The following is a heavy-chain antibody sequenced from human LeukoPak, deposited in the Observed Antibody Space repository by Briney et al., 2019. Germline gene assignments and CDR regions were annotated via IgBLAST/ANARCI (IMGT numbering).Heavy chain of an antibody. CDR3: ARRVGYGKGRVYYYYYMDV. CDR1: GYTFTSYD. J-gene: IGHJ6*03. CDR2: MNPNSGNT. V-gene: IGHV1-8*03. Sequence: ASVKVSCKASGYTFTSYDINWVRQATGQGLEWMGWMNPNSGNTGYAQKFQGRVTITRNTSISTAYMELSSLRSEDTAVYYCARRVGYGKGRVYYYYYMDVWGKGTTVTVSS. D-gene: IGHD5-18*01.